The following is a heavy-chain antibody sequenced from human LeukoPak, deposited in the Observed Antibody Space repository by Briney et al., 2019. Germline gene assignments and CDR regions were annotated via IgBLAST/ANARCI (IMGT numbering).Heavy chain of an antibody. CDR1: GFPFSSYS. Sequence: GGSLRLSCAASGFPFSSYSMNWVRQAPGKGLEWVSSISSSSSYIYYADSVKGRFTISRDNAKNSLYLQMNSLRAEDTAVYYCARERGYSYGYSDYWGQGTLVTVSS. CDR2: ISSSSSYI. CDR3: ARERGYSYGYSDY. V-gene: IGHV3-21*01. D-gene: IGHD5-18*01. J-gene: IGHJ4*02.